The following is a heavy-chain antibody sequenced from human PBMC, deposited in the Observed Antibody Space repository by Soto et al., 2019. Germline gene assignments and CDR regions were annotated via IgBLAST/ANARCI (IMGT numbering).Heavy chain of an antibody. V-gene: IGHV4-59*01. D-gene: IGHD3-10*01. J-gene: IGHJ6*02. CDR1: GGSISSYY. CDR2: IYYSGST. Sequence: KPSETLSLTCTVSGGSISSYYWSWIRQPPGKGLEWIGYIYYSGSTNYNPSLKSRVTISVDTSKNQFSLKLSSVTAADTAVYYCARDPHYYGSGRHYGMDVWGQGTTVTVSS. CDR3: ARDPHYYGSGRHYGMDV.